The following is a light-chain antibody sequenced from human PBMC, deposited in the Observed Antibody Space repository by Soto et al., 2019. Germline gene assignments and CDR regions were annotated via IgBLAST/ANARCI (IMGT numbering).Light chain of an antibody. CDR2: AAS. Sequence: DIPLTQSPSFLSASVGDRVTITCRASQGISSYLAWYQQKPGKAPKFLIYAASTLRGGVPSRFSGSGSVTEFTLAISSLQPEDFATYYCQGLNDYPITFGQGTRLEIK. V-gene: IGKV1-9*01. CDR3: QGLNDYPIT. CDR1: QGISSY. J-gene: IGKJ5*01.